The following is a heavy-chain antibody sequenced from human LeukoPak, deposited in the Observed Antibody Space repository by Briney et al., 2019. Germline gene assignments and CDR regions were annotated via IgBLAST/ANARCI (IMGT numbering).Heavy chain of an antibody. CDR1: GFTFSSYS. V-gene: IGHV3-21*06. Sequence: GGSLRLSCAASGFTFSSYSMDWVRQAPGKGLEWVSSISSSSSYIYYADSVKGRFTISRDNAKNSLYLQMNSLRAEDTAVYYCARGSEWELLSCDYWGQGTLVTVSS. CDR2: ISSSSSYI. D-gene: IGHD1-26*01. J-gene: IGHJ4*02. CDR3: ARGSEWELLSCDY.